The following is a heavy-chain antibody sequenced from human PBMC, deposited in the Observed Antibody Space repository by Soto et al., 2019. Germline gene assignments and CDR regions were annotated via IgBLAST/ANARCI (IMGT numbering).Heavy chain of an antibody. J-gene: IGHJ6*02. CDR2: ISSSGSTI. Sequence: QVQLVESGGGLVKPGGSLRLSCAASGFTFSDYYMSWIRQAPGKGLEWVSYISSSGSTIYYADSVKGRFTISRDNAKNSLYLQRNSLRAEDTAVYYCASGVGDREYSYGPSPRAYYYYGMDVWGQGTTVTVSS. V-gene: IGHV3-11*01. CDR1: GFTFSDYY. CDR3: ASGVGDREYSYGPSPRAYYYYGMDV. D-gene: IGHD5-18*01.